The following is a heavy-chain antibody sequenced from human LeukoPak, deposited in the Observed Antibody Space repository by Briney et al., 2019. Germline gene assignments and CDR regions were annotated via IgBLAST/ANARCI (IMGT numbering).Heavy chain of an antibody. CDR2: ISGSGGST. J-gene: IGHJ4*02. CDR1: GFTFSSYT. V-gene: IGHV3-23*01. CDR3: AKFKAVGASFPAPFDY. Sequence: GGSLRLSCAASGFTFSSYTMSWVRQALGKGLEWVSAISGSGGSTYYADSVKGRFTISRDNSKNTLYLQMNSLRAEDTAVYYCAKFKAVGASFPAPFDYWGQGTLVTVSS. D-gene: IGHD1-26*01.